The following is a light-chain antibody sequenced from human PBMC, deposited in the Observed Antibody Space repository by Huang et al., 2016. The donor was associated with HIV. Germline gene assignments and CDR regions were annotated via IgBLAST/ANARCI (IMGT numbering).Light chain of an antibody. CDR3: QQYYSFPLT. V-gene: IGKV1-8*01. Sequence: AIRITQSPSSLSASPGDKVSITCRASQDINTYLAWYQQKPGKPPSLLIYATSTLQSGVPSRFSGSGSGTDFTLTITHLQSEDFATYYCQQYYSFPLTFGQGSQVEV. CDR1: QDINTY. J-gene: IGKJ1*01. CDR2: ATS.